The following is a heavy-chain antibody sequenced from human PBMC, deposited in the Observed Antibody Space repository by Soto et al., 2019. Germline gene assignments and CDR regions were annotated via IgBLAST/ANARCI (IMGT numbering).Heavy chain of an antibody. Sequence: PRGSPRLSRAASGLTSSGHAMSWVRQAPGKGLEWVSAISGSGGSTYYADSVKGRFTISRDNSKNTLYLQMNSLRAEDTAVYYCAKSVIRGNWFDPWGQGT. D-gene: IGHD3-10*01. J-gene: IGHJ5*02. CDR1: GLTSSGHA. V-gene: IGHV3-23*01. CDR2: ISGSGGST. CDR3: AKSVIRGNWFDP.